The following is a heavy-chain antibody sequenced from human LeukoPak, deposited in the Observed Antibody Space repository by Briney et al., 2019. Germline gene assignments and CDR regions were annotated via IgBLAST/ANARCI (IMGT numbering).Heavy chain of an antibody. CDR1: GGSFSGYY. V-gene: IGHV4-34*01. Sequence: SETLSLTCAVYGGSFSGYYWSWIRQPPGKGLEWIGEINHSGSTNYNPSLKSRVTISVDTSKNQFSLKLSSVTAADTAVYYCARGDSSYSYTNWFDPWGQGTLVTVSS. D-gene: IGHD5-18*01. CDR3: ARGDSSYSYTNWFDP. J-gene: IGHJ5*02. CDR2: INHSGST.